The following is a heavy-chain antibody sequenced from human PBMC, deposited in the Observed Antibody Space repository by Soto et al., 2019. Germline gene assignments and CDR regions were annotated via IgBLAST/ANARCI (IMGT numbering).Heavy chain of an antibody. CDR2: IYHSGST. Sequence: SETLSLTCAVSGGSISSGGYSWSWIRQPPGKGLEWIGYIYHSGSTYYNPSLKSRVTISVDRSKNQFSLKLSSVTAADTAVYYCAGSPGVRLGELSPFDYWGQGTLVTVSS. V-gene: IGHV4-30-2*01. CDR3: AGSPGVRLGELSPFDY. D-gene: IGHD3-16*02. CDR1: GGSISSGGYS. J-gene: IGHJ4*02.